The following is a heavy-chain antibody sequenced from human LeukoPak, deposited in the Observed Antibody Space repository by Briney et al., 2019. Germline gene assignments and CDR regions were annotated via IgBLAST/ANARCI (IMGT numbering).Heavy chain of an antibody. V-gene: IGHV1-69*05. CDR1: GGTFSSYA. D-gene: IGHD4-11*01. CDR2: IIPIFGTA. Sequence: ASVKVSCKASGGTFSSYAISWVRQAPGQGLEWMGGIIPIFGTANYAQKFQGRVTITTDESTSTAYMELSSLRSEDTAVYYCARGDYSNYAPYYYYMDVWGKGTTVTVSS. J-gene: IGHJ6*03. CDR3: ARGDYSNYAPYYYYMDV.